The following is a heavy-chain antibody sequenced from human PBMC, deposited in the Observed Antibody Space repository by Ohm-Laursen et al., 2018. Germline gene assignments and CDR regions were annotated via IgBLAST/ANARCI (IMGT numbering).Heavy chain of an antibody. CDR1: GFTFNSYS. CDR3: ARDGEQLVRTGYNWFDP. CDR2: ISSGSSTI. V-gene: IGHV3-48*01. J-gene: IGHJ5*02. Sequence: SLRLSCTASGFTFNSYSMNWVRQAPGKGLEWLSYISSGSSTIYYADSVKGRFTISRDNAKNSLYLQMNSLRAEDTAVYYCARDGEQLVRTGYNWFDPWGQGTLVTVSS. D-gene: IGHD6-6*01.